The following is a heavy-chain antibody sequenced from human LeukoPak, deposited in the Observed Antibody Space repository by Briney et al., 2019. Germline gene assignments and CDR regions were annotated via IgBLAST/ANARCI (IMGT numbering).Heavy chain of an antibody. D-gene: IGHD6-19*01. CDR1: GGSIGGDH. J-gene: IGHJ4*02. Sequence: TTSETLSPTCTISGGSIGGDHWSWIRQAPGKGLEWIGYISYTGSTSYNPSLRSRVTISLHTSENQFSLRLTSVTAADTAVYYCARAVTGTSMVDYWGQGTLVAVSS. V-gene: IGHV4-59*08. CDR2: ISYTGST. CDR3: ARAVTGTSMVDY.